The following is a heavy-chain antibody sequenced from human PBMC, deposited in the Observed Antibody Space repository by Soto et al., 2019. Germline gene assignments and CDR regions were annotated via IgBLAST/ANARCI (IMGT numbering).Heavy chain of an antibody. J-gene: IGHJ4*02. V-gene: IGHV3-7*01. CDR2: IKQDGSDK. Sequence: WGSRRLCCESSGSTFSSSWMSWFRQAPGKGLEWVANIKQDGSDKYYVDSVKGRFTISRDNAKNSLYLQMNSLRAEGTAVYYCATSAAAPGNYWGQGTLVTVSS. D-gene: IGHD6-13*01. CDR1: GSTFSSSW. CDR3: ATSAAAPGNY.